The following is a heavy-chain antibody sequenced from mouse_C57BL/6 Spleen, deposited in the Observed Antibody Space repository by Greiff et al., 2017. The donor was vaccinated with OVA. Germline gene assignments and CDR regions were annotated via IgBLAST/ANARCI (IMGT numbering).Heavy chain of an antibody. D-gene: IGHD3-2*01. CDR3: ARGDSSDAMDY. J-gene: IGHJ4*01. CDR1: GYTFTDYY. CDR2: INPYNGGT. V-gene: IGHV1-19*01. Sequence: EVKLMESGPVLVKPGASVKMSCKASGYTFTDYYMNWVKQSHGKSLEWIGVINPYNGGTSYNQKFKGKATLTVDKSSSTAYMELNSLTSEDSAVYYCARGDSSDAMDYWGQGTSVTVSS.